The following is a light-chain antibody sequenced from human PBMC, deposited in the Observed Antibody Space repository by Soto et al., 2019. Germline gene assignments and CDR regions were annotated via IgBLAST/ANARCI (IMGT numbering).Light chain of an antibody. CDR1: SSDVGGYNY. J-gene: IGLJ2*01. Sequence: QSALTQPASVSGSPGQSITISCTGTSSDVGGYNYVSWYQQHPGKAPKLMSYDVSNRPSGVSNRFSGSKSGNTASLTISGLQAEDEAHYYCSSYTSSSTLVVFGGGTQLPVL. CDR2: DVS. CDR3: SSYTSSSTLVV. V-gene: IGLV2-14*01.